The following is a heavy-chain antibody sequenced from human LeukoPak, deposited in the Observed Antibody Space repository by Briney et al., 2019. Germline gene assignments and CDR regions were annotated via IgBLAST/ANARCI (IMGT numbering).Heavy chain of an antibody. Sequence: ASAKVSCKASGYTFTSYFIHWVRQAPGQGLEWMGIINPSGGSTGYPQKFQGRVTMTRDTSTSTVYMELSSLRSEDAAVYYCARVHYCDSSGYYYFDYWGQGTLVTVSS. V-gene: IGHV1-46*01. D-gene: IGHD3-22*01. CDR3: ARVHYCDSSGYYYFDY. CDR2: INPSGGST. J-gene: IGHJ4*02. CDR1: GYTFTSYF.